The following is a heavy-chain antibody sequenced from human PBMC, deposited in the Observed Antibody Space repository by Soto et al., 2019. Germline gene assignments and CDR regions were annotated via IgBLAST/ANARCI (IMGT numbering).Heavy chain of an antibody. CDR1: GGTFSSYA. CDR3: ARGVVEMAIIDEYFDY. J-gene: IGHJ4*02. V-gene: IGHV1-69*06. D-gene: IGHD2-2*01. CDR2: IIPIFGTA. Sequence: QVQLVQSGAEVKKPGSSVKVSYKASGGTFSSYAISWVRQAPGQGLEWMGGIIPIFGTANYAQKFQGRVTITADKSTSTAYMELSSLRSEDTAVYYCARGVVEMAIIDEYFDYWGQGTLVTVSS.